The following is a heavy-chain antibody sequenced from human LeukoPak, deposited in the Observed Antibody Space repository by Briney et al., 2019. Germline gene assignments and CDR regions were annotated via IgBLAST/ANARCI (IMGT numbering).Heavy chain of an antibody. V-gene: IGHV3-23*01. CDR1: GFTFSSYG. CDR3: AKRGDGAFDAFDI. J-gene: IGHJ3*02. D-gene: IGHD2-21*02. Sequence: PGGSPRLSCAASGFTFSSYGMSWVRQAPGKGLEWVSAISGSGGSTYYADSVKGRFTISRDNSKNTLYLQMNSLRAEDTAVYYCAKRGDGAFDAFDIWGQGTMVTVSS. CDR2: ISGSGGST.